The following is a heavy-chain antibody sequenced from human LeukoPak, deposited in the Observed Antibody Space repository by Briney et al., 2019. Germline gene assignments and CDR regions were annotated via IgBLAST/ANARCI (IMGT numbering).Heavy chain of an antibody. CDR1: GGSISSGGYY. D-gene: IGHD3-10*01. J-gene: IGHJ4*02. V-gene: IGHV4-31*03. CDR2: IYYSGST. CDR3: ARTTEEYGSDY. Sequence: SQTLSLTRTVSGGSISSGGYYWSWIRQHPGRGLEWIGYIYYSGSTYYNPSLKSRVTISVDTSKNQFSLKLSSVTAADTAVYYCARTTEEYGSDYWGQGTLVTVSS.